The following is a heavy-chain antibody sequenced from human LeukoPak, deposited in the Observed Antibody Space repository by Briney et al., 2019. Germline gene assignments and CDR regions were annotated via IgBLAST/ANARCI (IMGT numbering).Heavy chain of an antibody. Sequence: GASLRLSCAASGFIFSNYAMSWVRQAPGKGLEWVSAIGGRDGGTYYADSVKGRFTVSRDDPKNTLYLQMNTLRVEDTAVYYCAKNPRFWSGPTSYYFDYWGQGTLVTVSS. J-gene: IGHJ4*02. D-gene: IGHD3-3*01. CDR2: IGGRDGGT. V-gene: IGHV3-23*01. CDR1: GFIFSNYA. CDR3: AKNPRFWSGPTSYYFDY.